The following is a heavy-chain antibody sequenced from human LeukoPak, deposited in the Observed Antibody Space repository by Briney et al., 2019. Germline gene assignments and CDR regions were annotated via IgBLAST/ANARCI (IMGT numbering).Heavy chain of an antibody. D-gene: IGHD5-12*01. Sequence: GGSLRLSCAASGFTFSSSAMSWVRQAPGKGLEWVSAISGSGGSTYYADSVKGRFAISRDNSKNTLYLQMNSLRAEDTAVYYCATGLGYSGYDFLDYWGQGTLVTVSS. CDR2: ISGSGGST. CDR3: ATGLGYSGYDFLDY. V-gene: IGHV3-23*01. J-gene: IGHJ4*02. CDR1: GFTFSSSA.